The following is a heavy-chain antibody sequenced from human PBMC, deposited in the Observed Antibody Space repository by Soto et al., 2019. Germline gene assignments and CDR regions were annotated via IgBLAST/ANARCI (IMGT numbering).Heavy chain of an antibody. Sequence: GGSLRLSCAASGFTFSSYAMSWVRQAPGKGLEWVSAISGSGGSTYYADSVKGRFTISRDNSKNTLYLQMNSLRAEDTAVYYCAKDQIAAAGTLPEYFQHWGQGTLVTVYS. D-gene: IGHD6-13*01. CDR2: ISGSGGST. J-gene: IGHJ1*01. CDR3: AKDQIAAAGTLPEYFQH. V-gene: IGHV3-23*01. CDR1: GFTFSSYA.